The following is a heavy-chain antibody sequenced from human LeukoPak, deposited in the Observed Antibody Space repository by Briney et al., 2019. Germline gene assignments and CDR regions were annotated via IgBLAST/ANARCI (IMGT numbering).Heavy chain of an antibody. CDR1: GFTVSSNY. V-gene: IGHV3-7*01. J-gene: IGHJ3*02. Sequence: PGGSLRLSCAASGFTVSSNYMSWVRQAPGKGPEWVANIKEDGSEKYYVDSVKGRFTVSRDNARKSLFLQMNNLRDEDAAVYYCVRAVRRSFDIWGQGTMVTVSS. D-gene: IGHD3-10*01. CDR3: VRAVRRSFDI. CDR2: IKEDGSEK.